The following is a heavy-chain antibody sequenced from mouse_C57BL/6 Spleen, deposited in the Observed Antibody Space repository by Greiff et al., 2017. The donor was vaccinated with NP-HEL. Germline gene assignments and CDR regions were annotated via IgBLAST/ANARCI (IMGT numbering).Heavy chain of an antibody. V-gene: IGHV1-55*01. J-gene: IGHJ3*01. Sequence: QVHVKQPGAELVKPGASVKMSCKASGYTFTSYWITWVKQRPGQGLEWIGDIYPGSGSTNYNEKFKSKATLTVDTSSSTAYMQLSSLTSEDSAVYYCASGPGWFAYWGQGTLVTVSA. CDR3: ASGPGWFAY. CDR2: IYPGSGST. CDR1: GYTFTSYW.